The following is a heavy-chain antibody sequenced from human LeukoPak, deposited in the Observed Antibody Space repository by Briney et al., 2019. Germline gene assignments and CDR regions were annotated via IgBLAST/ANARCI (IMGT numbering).Heavy chain of an antibody. CDR3: AKDRSGSRIQLWLIDY. J-gene: IGHJ4*02. CDR2: IRYDGSNK. CDR1: GFTFSSYG. Sequence: GGSLRLSCAASGFTFSSYGMHWVRQAPGKGLEWVAFIRYDGSNKYYADSVKGRFTISRDNSKNTLYLQMNSLRAEDTAVYYCAKDRSGSRIQLWLIDYWGQGTLVTVSS. D-gene: IGHD5-18*01. V-gene: IGHV3-30*02.